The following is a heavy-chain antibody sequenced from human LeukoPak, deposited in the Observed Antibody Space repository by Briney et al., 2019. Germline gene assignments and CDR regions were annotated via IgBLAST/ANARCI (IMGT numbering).Heavy chain of an antibody. J-gene: IGHJ4*02. CDR3: ARVTPVRKVIMREIDY. CDR1: GFTFSSYG. CDR2: ISSSSYYI. V-gene: IGHV3-21*01. Sequence: GGSLRLSCAASGFTFSSYGMHWVRQAPGKGLEWVSVISSSSYYIYYADSVKGRFTISRDNAKNSLYLQMSSLRAEDTAVYYCARVTPVRKVIMREIDYWGQGTLVTVSS. D-gene: IGHD3-10*01.